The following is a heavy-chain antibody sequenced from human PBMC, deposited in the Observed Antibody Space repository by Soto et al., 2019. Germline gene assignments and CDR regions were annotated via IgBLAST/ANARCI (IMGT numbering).Heavy chain of an antibody. Sequence: EVQLLESGGGLVQPGGSRRLSCAASGFTFSSYAMSWLRQAPGKGLEWVSAISGSGGSTYYADCAKGRFTISRDNSKNALYLQMNSLRSEDTAVYYCAKERDGQQLVPLAFDYWGPGTLVTVSS. CDR2: ISGSGGST. D-gene: IGHD6-13*01. CDR1: GFTFSSYA. CDR3: AKERDGQQLVPLAFDY. J-gene: IGHJ4*02. V-gene: IGHV3-23*01.